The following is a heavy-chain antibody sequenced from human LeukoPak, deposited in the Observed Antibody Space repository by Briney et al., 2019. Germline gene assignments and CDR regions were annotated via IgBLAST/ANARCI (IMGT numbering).Heavy chain of an antibody. D-gene: IGHD3-9*01. J-gene: IGHJ4*02. V-gene: IGHV1-18*01. Sequence: ASVKVSCKASGYTFTSYGISWVRQAPGQGLEWMGWISAYNGNTHYAQKLQGRVTMTTDTSTSTVYMELRSLRSDDTAVYYCARRAGLLTGPPPYWFDYWGQGTLVTVSS. CDR2: ISAYNGNT. CDR1: GYTFTSYG. CDR3: ARRAGLLTGPPPYWFDY.